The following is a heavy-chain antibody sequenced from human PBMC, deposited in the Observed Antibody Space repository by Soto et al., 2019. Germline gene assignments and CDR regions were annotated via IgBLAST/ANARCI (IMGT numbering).Heavy chain of an antibody. CDR2: IWYHGNTE. CDR1: GFTCSTYG. CDR3: AGGPGSGIHLSTFDA. D-gene: IGHD3-10*01. Sequence: VPLAESGGGVVQPGTSLRLSCAASGFTCSTYGMSWVRQAPGKGLEWVALIWYHGNTEEYAESLQGRITISRDNATNAVVLQIHSLRVEDTAVDYCAGGPGSGIHLSTFDAWGEGTMVTVSS. J-gene: IGHJ3*01. V-gene: IGHV3-33*01.